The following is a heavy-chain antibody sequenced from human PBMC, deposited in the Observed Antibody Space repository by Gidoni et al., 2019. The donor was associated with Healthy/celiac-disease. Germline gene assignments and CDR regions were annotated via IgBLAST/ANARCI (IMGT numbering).Heavy chain of an antibody. D-gene: IGHD2-21*02. J-gene: IGHJ4*02. CDR1: AGSFRGYY. Sequence: QVQLQQWGAGLLTPSETLSLPSAVYAGSFRGYYWSWIRQPPGKGLEWIGEINHSGSTNYNPSLKSRVTISVDTSKNQFSLKLSSVTAADTAVYYCARVCGGDCYAFDYWGQGTLVTVSS. CDR3: ARVCGGDCYAFDY. CDR2: INHSGST. V-gene: IGHV4-34*01.